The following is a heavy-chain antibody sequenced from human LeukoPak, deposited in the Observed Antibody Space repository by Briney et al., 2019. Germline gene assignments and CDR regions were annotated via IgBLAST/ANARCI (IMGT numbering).Heavy chain of an antibody. D-gene: IGHD2-2*01. CDR2: SSTI. CDR3: ARQLSHCSSTSCYAGYFDY. V-gene: IGHV3-48*04. Sequence: SSTIYYADSVKGRFTISRDNAKNSLYLQMNSLRAEDTAVYYCARQLSHCSSTSCYAGYFDYWGQGTLVTVSS. J-gene: IGHJ4*02.